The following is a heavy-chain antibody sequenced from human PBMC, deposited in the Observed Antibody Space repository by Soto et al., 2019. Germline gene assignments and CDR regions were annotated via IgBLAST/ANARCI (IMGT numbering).Heavy chain of an antibody. D-gene: IGHD3-22*01. Sequence: PSETLSLTCAVSGGSISSGGYSWSWIRQPPGKGLEWIGYIYHSGSTYYNPSLKSRVTISVDRSKNQFSLKLSSVTAADTAVYYCARDGDSSGYYLGYFDYWGQGTLVTVSS. CDR1: GGSISSGGYS. CDR3: ARDGDSSGYYLGYFDY. V-gene: IGHV4-30-2*01. J-gene: IGHJ4*02. CDR2: IYHSGST.